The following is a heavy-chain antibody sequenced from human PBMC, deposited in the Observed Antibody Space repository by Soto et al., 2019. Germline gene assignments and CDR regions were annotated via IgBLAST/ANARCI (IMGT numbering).Heavy chain of an antibody. CDR2: VDASGNT. Sequence: QVQLQESGPGLVKAAETLSLSCTVSGHSISADYWSWIRQPAGKRLEWIGRVDASGNTNYNPPLKSRVTMSVDTSKNQFFLKVRSVTAADTAMYFCARDVGGSVVPHWFDPWGQVALVTVSS. J-gene: IGHJ5*02. V-gene: IGHV4-4*07. CDR1: GHSISADY. D-gene: IGHD3-22*01. CDR3: ARDVGGSVVPHWFDP.